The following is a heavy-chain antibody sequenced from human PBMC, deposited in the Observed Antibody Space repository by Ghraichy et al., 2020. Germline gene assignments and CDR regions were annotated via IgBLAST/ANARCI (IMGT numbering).Heavy chain of an antibody. J-gene: IGHJ4*02. CDR3: ARARRGFVVPTYYFDY. V-gene: IGHV4-34*01. Sequence: SETLSLTCAVYGGSFSGYYWSWIRQPPGKGLEWIGEINHSGSTNYNPSLKSRVTISVDTSKNQFSLKLSSVTAADTAVYYCARARRGFVVPTYYFDYWGQGTLVTVSS. CDR2: INHSGST. D-gene: IGHD2-2*01. CDR1: GGSFSGYY.